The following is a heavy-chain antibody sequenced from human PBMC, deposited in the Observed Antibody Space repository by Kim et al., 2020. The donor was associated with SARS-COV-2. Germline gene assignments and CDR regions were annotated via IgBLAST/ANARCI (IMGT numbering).Heavy chain of an antibody. V-gene: IGHV3-33*05. J-gene: IGHJ4*02. CDR3: ARDFRVDYQLPRY. Sequence: GGSLRLSCAASGFTFSSYGMHWVRQAPGKGLEWVAVISYDGSNKYYADSVKGRFTISRDNSKNTLYLQMNSLRAEDTAVYYCARDFRVDYQLPRYWGQGTLVTVSS. CDR2: ISYDGSNK. D-gene: IGHD2-2*01. CDR1: GFTFSSYG.